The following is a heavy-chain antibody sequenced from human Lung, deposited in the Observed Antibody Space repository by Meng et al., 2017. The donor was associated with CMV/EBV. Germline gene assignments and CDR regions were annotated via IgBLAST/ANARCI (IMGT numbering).Heavy chain of an antibody. CDR1: GDNFTSYY. D-gene: IGHD2-15*01. CDR3: ARVKRYCTGGSCASTGYYGMDV. Sequence: ASVKVSCKASGDNFTSYYMHWVRQAPGQGLEWMGWINPNSGDTNYAQKFQGRVTMTGDKSITTAYLELSRLRSDDMAVYYCARVKRYCTGGSCASTGYYGMDVWGQGTTVXVSS. CDR2: INPNSGDT. J-gene: IGHJ6*02. V-gene: IGHV1-2*02.